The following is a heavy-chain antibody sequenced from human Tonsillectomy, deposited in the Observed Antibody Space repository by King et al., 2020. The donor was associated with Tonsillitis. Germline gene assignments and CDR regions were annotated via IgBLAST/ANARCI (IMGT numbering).Heavy chain of an antibody. D-gene: IGHD1-1*01. CDR2: SGRTT. J-gene: IGHJ5*02. V-gene: IGHV3-23*01. CDR3: AKWVQIDASPCDP. CDR1: GITSSGYT. Sequence: VQSGGSLRLSCAASGITSSGYTISWVRQASGKGLEWISTSGRTTVYADSVKGRFTMSRDNSKNTVFLQMNNLRAEDTGVYYCAKWVQIDASPCDPWGQGTLVTVSS.